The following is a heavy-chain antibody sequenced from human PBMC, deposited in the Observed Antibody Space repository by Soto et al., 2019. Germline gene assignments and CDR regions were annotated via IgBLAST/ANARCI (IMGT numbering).Heavy chain of an antibody. J-gene: IGHJ4*02. V-gene: IGHV1-3*01. CDR2: INAGNGHT. Sequence: QVQLVQSGAEVKKPGASVKVSCKASGYTFSNYLLHWVRQAPGQGLEWMGWINAGNGHTKYSQKFQGRVTSTRDTSATTAYMALRRVRAEDTTLYGCAAPTYGSGSHYWGPGNLVTVSS. CDR3: AAPTYGSGSHY. D-gene: IGHD3-10*01. CDR1: GYTFSNYL.